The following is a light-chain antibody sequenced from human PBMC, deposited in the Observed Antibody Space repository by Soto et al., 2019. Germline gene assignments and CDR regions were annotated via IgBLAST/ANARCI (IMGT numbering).Light chain of an antibody. J-gene: IGLJ2*01. CDR2: DVS. V-gene: IGLV2-8*01. Sequence: QSALTQPPSASGSPGQSVTISCTGTSSDVGGYKYVSWYQQHPGKAPKLMIYDVSKRPSGVPDRFSGSKSGNTAYLTVSGLQAEDEADYYCSSYAGSNNLVFGGGTKVTVL. CDR3: SSYAGSNNLV. CDR1: SSDVGGYKY.